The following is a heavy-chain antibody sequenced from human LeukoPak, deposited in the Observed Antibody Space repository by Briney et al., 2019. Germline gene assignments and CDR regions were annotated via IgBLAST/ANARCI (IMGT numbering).Heavy chain of an antibody. CDR2: VYTSGST. CDR3: ARLLVRGVLDY. Sequence: PSETLSLTCTVSGGSFTSYYWTWIRQPPGEGLEYIGYVYTSGSTNYNPSLKGRVTISVDTSKNQFSLRLSSVTAADTGVYYCARLLVRGVLDYWGQGTLFTVSS. J-gene: IGHJ4*02. D-gene: IGHD3-10*01. V-gene: IGHV4-4*08. CDR1: GGSFTSYY.